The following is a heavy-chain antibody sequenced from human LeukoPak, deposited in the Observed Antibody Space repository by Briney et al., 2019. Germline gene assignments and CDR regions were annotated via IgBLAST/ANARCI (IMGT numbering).Heavy chain of an antibody. Sequence: GGSLRLSCAASGFTFSSYSMNWVRQAPGKGLEWVSSISCSSSYIYYADSVKGRFTISRDNAKNSLYLQMNSLRAEDTAVYYCARDLAPMSGYYDYWGQGTLVTVSS. CDR1: GFTFSSYS. D-gene: IGHD3-3*01. CDR3: ARDLAPMSGYYDY. V-gene: IGHV3-21*01. J-gene: IGHJ4*02. CDR2: ISCSSSYI.